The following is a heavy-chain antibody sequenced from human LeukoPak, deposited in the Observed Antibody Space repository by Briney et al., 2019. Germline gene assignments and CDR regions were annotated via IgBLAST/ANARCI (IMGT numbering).Heavy chain of an antibody. V-gene: IGHV3-33*06. CDR2: IWSDGSDK. CDR3: VKDAQRGFDYSNSLQN. CDR1: GFTFSHYG. D-gene: IGHD4-11*01. J-gene: IGHJ1*01. Sequence: GGSLRLSCAASGFTFSHYGMHWVRQAPGAGLEWVAVIWSDGSDKYYAKSVRGRFTISRDNSKNSLSLQMNSLRAEDTAVYYCVKDAQRGFDYSNSLQNWGQGILVTVSP.